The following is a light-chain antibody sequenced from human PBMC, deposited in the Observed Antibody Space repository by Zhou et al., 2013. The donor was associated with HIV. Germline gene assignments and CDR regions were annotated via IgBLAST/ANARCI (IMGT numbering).Light chain of an antibody. V-gene: IGKV1D-13*01. J-gene: IGKJ4*01. CDR3: QHYYNSPLG. CDR1: QDISSA. Sequence: IQMTQSPSTLSASVGDRVTITCRASQDISSALAWYQQKPGKPPKVLIYDASSLESGVPSRFSGSGSGTDFTLTISSLQPEDFATYYCQHYYNSPLGFGGGTKVEIK. CDR2: DAS.